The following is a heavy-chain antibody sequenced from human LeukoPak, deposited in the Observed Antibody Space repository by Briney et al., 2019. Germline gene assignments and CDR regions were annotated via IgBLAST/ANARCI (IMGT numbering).Heavy chain of an antibody. J-gene: IGHJ4*02. Sequence: SETLSLTCTVSGASISSHYWSWIRQPAGKGLEWIGLVYSSGSTNYNPSLQSRVTISLDKSKNQFSLKLSSVTAADTAVYYCARDMSHNHHLPTSPFYFDYWGQGTLVTVSS. D-gene: IGHD3-10*02. V-gene: IGHV4-4*07. CDR2: VYSSGST. CDR3: ARDMSHNHHLPTSPFYFDY. CDR1: GASISSHY.